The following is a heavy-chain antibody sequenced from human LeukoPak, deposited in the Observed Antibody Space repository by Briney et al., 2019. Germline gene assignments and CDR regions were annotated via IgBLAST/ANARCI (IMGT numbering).Heavy chain of an antibody. J-gene: IGHJ4*02. V-gene: IGHV3-15*01. CDR1: GFTFSNAW. D-gene: IGHD2-8*01. CDR3: TAGVGHSDFDY. Sequence: GSLRLSCAASGFTFSNAWMSWVRQAPGKGLEWVGRVKSKSNGGTTGYAAPVKGRFTISRDDSKNTYLQVNSLKSEDTAVYLCTAGVGHSDFDYWGQGTLVTVSS. CDR2: VKSKSNGGTT.